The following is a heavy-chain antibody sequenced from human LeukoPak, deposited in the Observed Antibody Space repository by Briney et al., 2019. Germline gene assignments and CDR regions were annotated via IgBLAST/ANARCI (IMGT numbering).Heavy chain of an antibody. CDR3: ARVSSSSWYNPFDY. CDR1: GGTFSSYA. Sequence: ASVKVSCKASGGTFSSYAINWVRQAPGQGLEWMGAIIPIFGTANSAQKFQGRVTITADESTSTAYMELSSLSSEDTAVYYCARVSSSSWYNPFDYWGQGTLVTVSS. V-gene: IGHV1-69*13. J-gene: IGHJ4*02. D-gene: IGHD6-13*01. CDR2: IIPIFGTA.